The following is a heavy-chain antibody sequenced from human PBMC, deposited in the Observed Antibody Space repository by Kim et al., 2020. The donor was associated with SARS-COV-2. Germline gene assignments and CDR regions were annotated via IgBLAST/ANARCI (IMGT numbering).Heavy chain of an antibody. D-gene: IGHD6-13*01. Sequence: SETLSLTCAVYGGSFSGYYWSWIRQPPGKGLEWIGEINHSGSTNYNPSLKSRVTISVDTSKNQFSLKLSSVTAADTAVYYCAREGVAAAEITNYYYYYGMDVWGQGTTVTVSS. J-gene: IGHJ6*02. CDR2: INHSGST. V-gene: IGHV4-34*01. CDR3: AREGVAAAEITNYYYYYGMDV. CDR1: GGSFSGYY.